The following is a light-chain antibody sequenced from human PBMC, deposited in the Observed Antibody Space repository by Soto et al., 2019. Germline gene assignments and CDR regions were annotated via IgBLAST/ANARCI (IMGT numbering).Light chain of an antibody. CDR2: LGS. CDR3: MQALHTPRT. Sequence: DIVMTQSPLSLPVTPGEPASISCRSSQSLLHSNGYNYLDWYLQKPGQSPQLLIYLGSNRASGVPYRFSGSGSGTDFTLKISRVEAEDVGVYYCMQALHTPRTFGQGTKLEIK. J-gene: IGKJ2*01. V-gene: IGKV2-28*01. CDR1: QSLLHSNGYNY.